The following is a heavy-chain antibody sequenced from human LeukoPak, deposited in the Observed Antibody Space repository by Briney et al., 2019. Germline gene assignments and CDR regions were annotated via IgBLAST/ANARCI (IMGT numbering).Heavy chain of an antibody. CDR3: ARAIRGYSYGLVDY. D-gene: IGHD5-18*01. CDR1: GGSISSYY. Sequence: SETLSLTCTVSGGSISSYYWSWIRQPPGKGLEWIGYIYYSGSTNYNPSLKSRVTIAVDTSKSQFSLKLSSVTAADTAVYYCARAIRGYSYGLVDYWGQGTLVTVSS. J-gene: IGHJ4*02. CDR2: IYYSGST. V-gene: IGHV4-59*01.